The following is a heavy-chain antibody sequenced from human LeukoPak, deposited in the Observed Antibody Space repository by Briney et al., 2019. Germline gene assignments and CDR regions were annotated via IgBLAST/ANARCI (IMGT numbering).Heavy chain of an antibody. CDR2: ISGSGGST. Sequence: GGTLRLSCAASGFTFSSYGMSWVRQAPGKGLEWVSAISGSGGSTYYADSVKGRFTISRDNSKNTLYLQRNSLRAEDTAVYYCARGYSSSWYYYYYMDVWGKGTTVTVSS. V-gene: IGHV3-23*01. J-gene: IGHJ6*03. CDR3: ARGYSSSWYYYYYMDV. CDR1: GFTFSSYG. D-gene: IGHD6-13*01.